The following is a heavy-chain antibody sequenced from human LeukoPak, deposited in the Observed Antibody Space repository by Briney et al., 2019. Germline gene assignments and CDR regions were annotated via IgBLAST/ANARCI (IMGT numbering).Heavy chain of an antibody. V-gene: IGHV1-69*04. D-gene: IGHD4-17*01. Sequence: ASVKVSCKASGGTFSSYAISWVRQAPGQGLEWMGRIIPILGIANYAQKFQGRVTITADKSTSTAYMELSSLRSEDTAVYYCARDDYGDYAFFHYGMDVWGQGTTVTVSS. J-gene: IGHJ6*02. CDR2: IIPILGIA. CDR1: GGTFSSYA. CDR3: ARDDYGDYAFFHYGMDV.